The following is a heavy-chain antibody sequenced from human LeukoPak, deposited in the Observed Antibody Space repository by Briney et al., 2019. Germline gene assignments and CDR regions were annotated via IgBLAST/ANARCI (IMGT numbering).Heavy chain of an antibody. D-gene: IGHD3-22*01. CDR2: ISGSDGST. CDR1: GFTFSSYA. V-gene: IGHV3-23*01. CDR3: AKGLDSSNYYIFDY. J-gene: IGHJ4*02. Sequence: GGSLRLSCAASGFTFSSYAMSWVRQAPGKGLEWVSAISGSDGSTYYADSVKGRFTISRDNSKNTLYLQMNSLRAEDTAVYYCAKGLDSSNYYIFDYWGQGTLVTVSS.